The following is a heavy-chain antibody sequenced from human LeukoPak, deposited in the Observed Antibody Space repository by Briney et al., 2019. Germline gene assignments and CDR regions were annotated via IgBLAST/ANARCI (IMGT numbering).Heavy chain of an antibody. V-gene: IGHV3-23*01. CDR2: ISGSGDQT. Sequence: GGSLRLSCAASGFTFSSYAMTWVRQTPRKGLEWVAAISGSGDQTSYADSVKGRFAIFRDNSKNTLYLQMNRLRAEDTAMYFCAKYGEYCSGGSCYDPFTYFDFWGQGTLVTVSS. CDR3: AKYGEYCSGGSCYDPFTYFDF. J-gene: IGHJ4*02. CDR1: GFTFSSYA. D-gene: IGHD2-15*01.